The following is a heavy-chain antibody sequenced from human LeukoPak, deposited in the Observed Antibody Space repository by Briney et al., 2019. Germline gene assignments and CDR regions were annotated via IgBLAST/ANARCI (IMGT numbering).Heavy chain of an antibody. CDR1: GGSFSGYY. Sequence: SETLSLTCAVYGGSFSGYYWSWIRQPPGKGLEWIGDIYYRGSTKYNSSLKSRVTISVDTSRNQISLRMGSVTAADTAVHYCARAYSSGLFGYWGQGTLVTVSS. V-gene: IGHV4-34*01. D-gene: IGHD6-19*01. CDR2: IYYRGST. CDR3: ARAYSSGLFGY. J-gene: IGHJ4*02.